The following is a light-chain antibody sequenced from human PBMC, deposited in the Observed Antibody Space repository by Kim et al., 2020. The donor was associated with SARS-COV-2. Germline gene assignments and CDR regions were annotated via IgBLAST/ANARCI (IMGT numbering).Light chain of an antibody. Sequence: SPGERPTLSCRASQTVSTSYLAWYQQKPGQAPRLLINDASRRATGIPDRFSGSGSGTDFTLTISRLEPEDFAVYYCQQYASSPTTFGGGTKVDIK. CDR2: DAS. V-gene: IGKV3-20*01. J-gene: IGKJ4*01. CDR1: QTVSTSY. CDR3: QQYASSPTT.